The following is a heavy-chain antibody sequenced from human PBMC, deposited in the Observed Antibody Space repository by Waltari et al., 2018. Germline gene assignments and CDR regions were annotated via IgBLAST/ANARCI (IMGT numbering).Heavy chain of an antibody. J-gene: IGHJ4*02. V-gene: IGHV1-24*01. Sequence: QVQLVQSEAEVKKPGASVKVPCKVSGYPLPEISVHGVRQPPAKGLEWMGFFDPEDGETIYAQKFEGRVSMTEDTSTDTAYMELSSLRFEDTALYYCAPSRRERADGSYFDSWGQGTLVTVSS. CDR3: APSRRERADGSYFDS. CDR2: FDPEDGET. D-gene: IGHD1-26*01. CDR1: GYPLPEIS.